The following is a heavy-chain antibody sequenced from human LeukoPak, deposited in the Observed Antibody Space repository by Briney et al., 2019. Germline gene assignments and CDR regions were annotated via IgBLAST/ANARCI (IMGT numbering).Heavy chain of an antibody. CDR2: IIPIFGTP. CDR3: ARGSGTITMVRGVFYGMDV. Sequence: ASVTVSCKASGGTFSSYGISWVRQAPGQGLEWMGGIIPIFGTPNYAQKFQGRVTITADESTSTAYMELSSLRSEDTAVYYCARGSGTITMVRGVFYGMDVWGQGTTVTVSS. V-gene: IGHV1-69*13. D-gene: IGHD3-10*01. CDR1: GGTFSSYG. J-gene: IGHJ6*02.